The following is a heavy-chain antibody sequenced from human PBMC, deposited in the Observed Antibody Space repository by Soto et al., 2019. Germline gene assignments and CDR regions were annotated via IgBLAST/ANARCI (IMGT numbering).Heavy chain of an antibody. D-gene: IGHD2-15*01. Sequence: VKVSCKASGGTFSSYAISWVRQAAGEGLEWMGGIIPIFGTANYAQKFEGRVTITADESTSTAYMELSSLRSEDTAVYYCARKTSCSGGSCYSRVGSAFDIWGQGTMVTVSS. J-gene: IGHJ3*02. V-gene: IGHV1-69*01. CDR1: GGTFSSYA. CDR2: IIPIFGTA. CDR3: ARKTSCSGGSCYSRVGSAFDI.